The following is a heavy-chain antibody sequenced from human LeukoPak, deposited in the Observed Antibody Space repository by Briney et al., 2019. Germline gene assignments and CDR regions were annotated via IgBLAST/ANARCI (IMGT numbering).Heavy chain of an antibody. Sequence: GGSLRLSCAASGFTFSNYGMHWVRQAPGKGLEWVAVIWYDASNKYCSDSVKGRFTISRDNSKNTLYLQMNSLRAEDTAVYYCASDSYSPEYFQHWGQGTLVTVSS. CDR2: IWYDASNK. J-gene: IGHJ1*01. CDR3: ASDSYSPEYFQH. D-gene: IGHD2-15*01. V-gene: IGHV3-33*01. CDR1: GFTFSNYG.